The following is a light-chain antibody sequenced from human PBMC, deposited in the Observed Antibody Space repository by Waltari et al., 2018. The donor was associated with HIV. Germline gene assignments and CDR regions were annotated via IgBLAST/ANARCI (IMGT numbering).Light chain of an antibody. CDR2: TNN. J-gene: IGLJ1*01. CDR3: AAWDDSLNGYV. V-gene: IGLV1-44*01. CDR1: SSNIGSNT. Sequence: QSVLTQPPSASGTPGQRVTISCSGSSSNIGSNTVTWYQQLPGTDPKRLIYTNNQRPSGVPDRFSGSKSGTSASLASSGLQSEDEADYYWAAWDDSLNGYVFGTGTKVTVL.